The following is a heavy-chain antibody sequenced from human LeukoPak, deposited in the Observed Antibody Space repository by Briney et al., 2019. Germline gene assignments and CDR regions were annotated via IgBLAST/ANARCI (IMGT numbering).Heavy chain of an antibody. V-gene: IGHV4-34*01. J-gene: IGHJ4*02. CDR3: AIARSLRITIFW. D-gene: IGHD3-9*01. CDR2: INHSGGT. Sequence: PSETLSLTCAVYGGSFSGYYWSWIRQPPGKGLEWIGEINHSGGTNYNPSLKSRVTISVDTSKNQFSLRLSSVTAADTAVYYRAIARSLRITIFWWGQGTLVTVSS. CDR1: GGSFSGYY.